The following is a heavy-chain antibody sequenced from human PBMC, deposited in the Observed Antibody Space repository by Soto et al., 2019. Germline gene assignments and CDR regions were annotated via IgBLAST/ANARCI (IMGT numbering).Heavy chain of an antibody. Sequence: QVQLVESGGGVVQPGRSLRLSCAASGFTFSSYAMHCVRQAPGKGLEWVAVISYDGSNKYYADSVKGRFSISRDNSKNTRYLQMNSLRTEETAVYYCARAWAVACTPFDYWGQGTLVTVSS. J-gene: IGHJ4*02. CDR3: ARAWAVACTPFDY. CDR1: GFTFSSYA. CDR2: ISYDGSNK. D-gene: IGHD6-19*01. V-gene: IGHV3-30-3*01.